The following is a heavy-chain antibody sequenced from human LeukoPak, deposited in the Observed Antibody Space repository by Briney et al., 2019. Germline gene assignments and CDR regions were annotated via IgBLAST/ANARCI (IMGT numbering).Heavy chain of an antibody. Sequence: QAGGSLRLSCAASGFTFSSYAMSWVRQAPGKGLERVSAISGSGGSTYYADSVKGRFTISIDNSKNTLCLQMNSLRAEDTAVYYCAKHSLRRYYDSSGYLDYWGQGTLVTVFS. CDR1: GFTFSSYA. J-gene: IGHJ4*02. V-gene: IGHV3-23*01. CDR3: AKHSLRRYYDSSGYLDY. D-gene: IGHD3-22*01. CDR2: ISGSGGST.